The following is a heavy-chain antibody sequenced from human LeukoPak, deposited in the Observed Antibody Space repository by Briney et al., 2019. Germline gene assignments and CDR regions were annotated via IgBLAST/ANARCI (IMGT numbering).Heavy chain of an antibody. V-gene: IGHV3-30*04. CDR1: GFTFSSYA. D-gene: IGHD2-15*01. CDR3: ASDRDIVVVVADPATFDY. J-gene: IGHJ4*02. CDR2: ISYDGSNK. Sequence: GRSLRLSCAASGFTFSSYAMHWARQAPGKGLEWVAVISYDGSNKYYADSVKGRFTISRDNSKNTLYLQMNSLRAEDTAVYYCASDRDIVVVVADPATFDYWGQGTLVTVSS.